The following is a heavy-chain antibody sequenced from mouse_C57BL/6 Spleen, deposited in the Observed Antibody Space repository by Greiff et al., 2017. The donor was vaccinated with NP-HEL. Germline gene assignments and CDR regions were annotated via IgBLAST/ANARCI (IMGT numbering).Heavy chain of an antibody. CDR2: IYPGSGST. D-gene: IGHD1-1*01. CDR3: ARMGHYYGSGYFDY. J-gene: IGHJ2*01. V-gene: IGHV1-55*01. Sequence: QVQLQQPGAELVKPGASVKMSCKASGYTFTSYWITWVKQRPGQGLEWIGDIYPGSGSTNYNEKFKSKATLTVDTSSSTAYMQLSSLTSEDSAVYYCARMGHYYGSGYFDYWGQGTTLTVSS. CDR1: GYTFTSYW.